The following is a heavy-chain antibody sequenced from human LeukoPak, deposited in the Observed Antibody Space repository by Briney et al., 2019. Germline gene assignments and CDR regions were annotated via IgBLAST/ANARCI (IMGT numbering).Heavy chain of an antibody. J-gene: IGHJ4*02. V-gene: IGHV3-23*01. CDR2: LSGSGYST. D-gene: IGHD1-14*01. CDR1: GFTFSSYA. CDR3: AKGGSDPYYFDS. Sequence: GGSLRLSCAASGFTFSSYAMSWVRQAPGKGLEWVSALSGSGYSTYYADSVKGRFTISRDNSKNTLYLQMNSLRAEDTAVYYCAKGGSDPYYFDSWGQGTLVTVSS.